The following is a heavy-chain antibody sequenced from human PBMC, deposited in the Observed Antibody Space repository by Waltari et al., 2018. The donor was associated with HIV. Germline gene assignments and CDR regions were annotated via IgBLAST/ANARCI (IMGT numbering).Heavy chain of an antibody. CDR1: GFTFSSYW. J-gene: IGHJ4*02. CDR3: ARDYSSTSCYYFDY. Sequence: EVQLVESGGGLVQPGGSLRLSCAASGFTFSSYWMSWVRQAPGKGLEWEANIKQDGSEKYYVDSVKGRFTISRDNAKNSLYLQMNSLRAEDTAVYYCARDYSSTSCYYFDYWGQGTLVTVSS. V-gene: IGHV3-7*01. D-gene: IGHD2-2*01. CDR2: IKQDGSEK.